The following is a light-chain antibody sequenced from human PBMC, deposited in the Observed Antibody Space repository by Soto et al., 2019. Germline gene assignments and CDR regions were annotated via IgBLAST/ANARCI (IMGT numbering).Light chain of an antibody. CDR3: QQSYSTPRT. CDR2: AAS. Sequence: DIQMTQSPSSLYASVRDRVTITCRASQSISSSLNWYQQKPGKAPKLLIYAASSLQSGVPSRFSGSGSGTDFTLTISSLQPEDFATYYCQQSYSTPRTFGQGNKVAIK. V-gene: IGKV1-39*01. CDR1: QSISSS. J-gene: IGKJ1*01.